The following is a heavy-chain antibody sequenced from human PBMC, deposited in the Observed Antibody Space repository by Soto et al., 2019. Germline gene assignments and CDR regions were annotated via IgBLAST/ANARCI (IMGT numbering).Heavy chain of an antibody. Sequence: QVLLVESGGGVVQPGRSLRLSCAASEFTFSTYPMHWVRQAPGKGLEWVAVISYDGNNTYYADSVKGRFTISRDNSKNTLSLQMNCLRGDDTAVYYCARGASDFWNAYPEIHFFDYCGQGAPVFVSS. D-gene: IGHD3-3*01. CDR1: EFTFSTYP. V-gene: IGHV3-30-3*01. CDR2: ISYDGNNT. J-gene: IGHJ4*02. CDR3: ARGASDFWNAYPEIHFFDY.